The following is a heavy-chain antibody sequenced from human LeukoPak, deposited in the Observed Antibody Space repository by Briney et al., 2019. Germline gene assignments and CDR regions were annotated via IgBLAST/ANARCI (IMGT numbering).Heavy chain of an antibody. D-gene: IGHD2-15*01. Sequence: PGGSLRLSCAASGFTFTSYSMTWVRLAPEKGLEWVSSISSSSNYIYYADSVKGRFTISRDNSKNTLYLQMNSLRAEDTAVYYCAKGGYCSGGSCYAVGPTDLYFDYWGQGALVTVSS. V-gene: IGHV3-21*04. J-gene: IGHJ4*02. CDR2: ISSSSNYI. CDR1: GFTFTSYS. CDR3: AKGGYCSGGSCYAVGPTDLYFDY.